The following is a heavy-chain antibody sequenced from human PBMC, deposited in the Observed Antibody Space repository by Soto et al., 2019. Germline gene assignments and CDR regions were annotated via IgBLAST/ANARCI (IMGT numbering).Heavy chain of an antibody. CDR2: INHSGST. CDR1: GGSFSGYY. CDR3: ATRRALLWFGESPMDV. V-gene: IGHV4-34*01. D-gene: IGHD3-10*01. J-gene: IGHJ6*03. Sequence: SETLSLTCAVYGGSFSGYYWSWIRQPPGKGLEWIGEINHSGSTNYNPSLKSRVTISVDTSKNQFSLKLSSVTAADTAVYYCATRRALLWFGESPMDVWGKGTTVTVSS.